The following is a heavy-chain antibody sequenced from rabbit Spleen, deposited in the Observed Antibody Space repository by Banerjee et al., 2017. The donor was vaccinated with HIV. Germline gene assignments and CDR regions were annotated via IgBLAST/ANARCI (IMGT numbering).Heavy chain of an antibody. J-gene: IGHJ4*01. CDR1: GFSFSASYW. CDR3: ARGVYDDYDTYYFDL. V-gene: IGHV1S45*01. Sequence: QEQLEESGGGLVKPEGSLTLTCTASGFSFSASYWICWVRQAPGKGLEWIACPDGGSSDITYYASWAKGRFTFSKTSSTTVTLQMTSLTAADTATYFCARGVYDDYDTYYFDLWGQGTLVTVS. D-gene: IGHD2-1*01. CDR2: PDGGSSDIT.